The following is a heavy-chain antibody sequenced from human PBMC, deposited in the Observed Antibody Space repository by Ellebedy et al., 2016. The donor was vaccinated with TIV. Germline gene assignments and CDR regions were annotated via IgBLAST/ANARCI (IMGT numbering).Heavy chain of an antibody. J-gene: IGHJ6*02. Sequence: GGSLRLSXAASGFTLRRYAVNWVRQAPGKGLEWVASISANGDSKYYAGSVKGRLTISRDNSQKTLYLQMKGLRADDTAIYYCAKYEWFGDLRSYGMDVWGQGTTVTVSS. CDR1: GFTLRRYA. CDR2: ISANGDSK. CDR3: AKYEWFGDLRSYGMDV. D-gene: IGHD3-10*01. V-gene: IGHV3-23*01.